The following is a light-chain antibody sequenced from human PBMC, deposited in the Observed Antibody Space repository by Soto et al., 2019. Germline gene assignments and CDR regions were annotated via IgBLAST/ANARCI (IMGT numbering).Light chain of an antibody. CDR2: RNG. J-gene: IGLJ2*01. CDR3: QVWDSSTPVV. Sequence: SYELTQPLSVSVALGQTATITCGGNNIATKNVHWYQQEPGQAPVLVIYRNGNRPSRIPERFSGSNSGNTATLTISRAQAGDEADYYCQVWDSSTPVVFGGGTKLTVL. CDR1: NIATKN. V-gene: IGLV3-9*01.